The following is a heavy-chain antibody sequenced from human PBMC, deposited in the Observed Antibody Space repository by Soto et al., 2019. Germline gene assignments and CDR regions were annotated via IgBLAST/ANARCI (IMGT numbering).Heavy chain of an antibody. Sequence: GGSLRLSCAASGFTFSNAWMNWVRQAPGKGLEWVGRIKSKTDGGTTDYAAPVKGRFTISRDDSKNTLYLQMNSLKTEDTAVYYCTTDTMYYDFWSGYYYWGQGTLVTVSS. CDR2: IKSKTDGGTT. CDR3: TTDTMYYDFWSGYYY. V-gene: IGHV3-15*07. J-gene: IGHJ4*02. CDR1: GFTFSNAW. D-gene: IGHD3-3*01.